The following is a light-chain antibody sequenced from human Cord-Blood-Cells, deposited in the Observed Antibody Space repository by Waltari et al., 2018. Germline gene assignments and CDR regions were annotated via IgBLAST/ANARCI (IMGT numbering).Light chain of an antibody. Sequence: SYELTQPPSVSVSPGQTARITCSGDALPKQYVYWYQQKPGQAPVLVIYKDSERPSGIPERFSGSSSGTTVTLTISGVQAEDEADYYCQSADSSGTYHVVFGGGTKLTVL. V-gene: IGLV3-25*03. CDR3: QSADSSGTYHVV. J-gene: IGLJ2*01. CDR1: ALPKQY. CDR2: KDS.